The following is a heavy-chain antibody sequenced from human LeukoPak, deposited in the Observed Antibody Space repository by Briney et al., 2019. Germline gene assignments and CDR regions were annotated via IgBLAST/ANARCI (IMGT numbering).Heavy chain of an antibody. J-gene: IGHJ4*02. D-gene: IGHD3-22*01. V-gene: IGHV3-23*01. Sequence: GGSLRLSCAASGFTFSSYAMSWVRQAPGKGLEWVSAICGSGGSTYYADSVKGRFTISRDNSKNTLYLQMNSLRAEDTAVYYCAKDPNYYYDSSGYLGYWGQGTLVTVSS. CDR1: GFTFSSYA. CDR3: AKDPNYYYDSSGYLGY. CDR2: ICGSGGST.